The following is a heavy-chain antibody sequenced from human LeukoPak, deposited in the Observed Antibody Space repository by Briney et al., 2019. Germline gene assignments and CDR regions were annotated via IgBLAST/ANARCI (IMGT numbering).Heavy chain of an antibody. Sequence: PSETLSPTCTVSGGSISSYYWSWIRQPPGKGLEWIGYIYYSGSTNYNPSLKSRVTISVDTSKNQFSLKLSSVTAADTAVYYCARDLGTFDYWGQGTLVTVSS. CDR2: IYYSGST. D-gene: IGHD7-27*01. J-gene: IGHJ4*02. CDR3: ARDLGTFDY. CDR1: GGSISSYY. V-gene: IGHV4-59*01.